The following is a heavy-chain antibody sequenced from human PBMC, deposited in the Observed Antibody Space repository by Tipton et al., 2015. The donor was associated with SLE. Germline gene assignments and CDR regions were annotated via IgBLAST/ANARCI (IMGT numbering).Heavy chain of an antibody. Sequence: TLSLTCTVSGYSISSGYYWGWIRQPPGKGLEWIGSIYHSGSTYYNPSLKSRVTISVDTSKNQFSLKLSSVTAADTAVYYCARDNQLRAFDIWGQGTMVTVSS. V-gene: IGHV4-38-2*02. J-gene: IGHJ3*02. CDR2: IYHSGST. CDR3: ARDNQLRAFDI. D-gene: IGHD2-2*01. CDR1: GYSISSGYY.